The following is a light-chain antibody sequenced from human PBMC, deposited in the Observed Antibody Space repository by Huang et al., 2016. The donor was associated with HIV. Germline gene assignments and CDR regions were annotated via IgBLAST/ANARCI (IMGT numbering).Light chain of an antibody. CDR3: QQRSNWPPTLT. CDR2: GAS. J-gene: IGKJ4*01. V-gene: IGKV3-11*01. CDR1: QSVRGS. Sequence: EIVLTQSPATLSLSPGERATLSCRASQSVRGSLAWYQQKPGQAPSLLIYGASNRATGIPARFSGSGSGTDFTLTISNLEPEDFAVYYCQQRSNWPPTLTFGGGTKVEL.